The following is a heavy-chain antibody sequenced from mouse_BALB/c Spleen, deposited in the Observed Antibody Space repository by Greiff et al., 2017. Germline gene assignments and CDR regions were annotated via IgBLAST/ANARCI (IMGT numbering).Heavy chain of an antibody. Sequence: EVMLVESGGGLVKPGGSLKLSCAASGFTFTDYYMYWVRQTPEKRLEWVATISDGGSYTYYPDSVKGRFTITRDNAKNNLYLQMSSLKSEDTAMYYSAREGDYSFDYWGQGTTLTVSS. J-gene: IGHJ2*01. CDR2: ISDGGSYT. CDR3: AREGDYSFDY. D-gene: IGHD2-12*01. V-gene: IGHV5-4*02. CDR1: GFTFTDYY.